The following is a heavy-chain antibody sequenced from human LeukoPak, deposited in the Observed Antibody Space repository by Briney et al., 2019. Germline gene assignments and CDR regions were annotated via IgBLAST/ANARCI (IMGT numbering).Heavy chain of an antibody. CDR2: INHRGST. J-gene: IGHJ5*02. CDR1: GGSFSGYY. Sequence: SETLSLTCAVYGGSFSGYYWSWIRQPPGKGLEGIGEINHRGSTNYNPSLKSRVTISVDTSKNQFSLKLSSVTAADTAVYYCARVLSRRWLVQRNWFDPWGQGTLVTVSS. D-gene: IGHD6-6*01. CDR3: ARVLSRRWLVQRNWFDP. V-gene: IGHV4-34*01.